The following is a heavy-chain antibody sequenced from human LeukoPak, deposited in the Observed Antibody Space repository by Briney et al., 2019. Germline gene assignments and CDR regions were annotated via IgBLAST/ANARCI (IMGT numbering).Heavy chain of an antibody. CDR3: AKAASGNWNDVSDY. Sequence: PAGSLRLSCAATGFTFSTYAMSWVRQAPGKGLEWVSAISGRGVSTSYADSVRGRFTISRDNSKNTLYLQMNSLRAEDTAVYYCAKAASGNWNDVSDYWGQGTLVTVSS. D-gene: IGHD1-20*01. CDR1: GFTFSTYA. CDR2: ISGRGVST. V-gene: IGHV3-23*01. J-gene: IGHJ4*02.